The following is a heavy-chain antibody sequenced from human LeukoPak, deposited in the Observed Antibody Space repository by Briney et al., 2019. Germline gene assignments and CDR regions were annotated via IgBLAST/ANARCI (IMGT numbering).Heavy chain of an antibody. CDR1: GFIFSDYY. CDR3: ARTVVGVSDY. V-gene: IGHV3-11*01. CDR2: ISSSGVIK. Sequence: GGSLRLSCAASGFIFSDYYMSWIRQAPGKGLEWVSDISSSGVIKNYADSVKGRFTISRDNAKNSLYLQMKSLRADDTAVYYCARTVVGVSDYWGQGILVTVSS. J-gene: IGHJ4*02. D-gene: IGHD1-26*01.